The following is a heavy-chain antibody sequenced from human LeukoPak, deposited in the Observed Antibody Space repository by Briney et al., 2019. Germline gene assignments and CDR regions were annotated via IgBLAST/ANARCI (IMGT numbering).Heavy chain of an antibody. CDR2: NYNSGRT. J-gene: IGHJ4*02. D-gene: IGHD6-19*01. CDR3: ARGSGYSSGWYPYFDY. V-gene: IGHV4-61*01. Sequence: SETLSLTCTVSGGSVSSGPYYWSWIRQPPGKGLEWIGYNYNSGRTNYNPSLESRVTISVDTSKSQLSLKVSSVTAADTAVYYCARGSGYSSGWYPYFDYWVQGTLVTVSS. CDR1: GGSVSSGPYY.